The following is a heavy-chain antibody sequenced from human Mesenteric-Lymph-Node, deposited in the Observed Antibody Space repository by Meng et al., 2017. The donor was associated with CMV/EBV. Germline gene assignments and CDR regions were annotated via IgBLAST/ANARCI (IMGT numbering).Heavy chain of an antibody. J-gene: IGHJ4*02. CDR2: ISGSGGST. CDR3: AKVRGPLAY. V-gene: IGHV3-23*01. CDR1: GFSVTYNF. D-gene: IGHD6-13*01. Sequence: GESLKISCAASGFSVTYNFMTWVRQAPGKGLEWVSAISGSGGSTYYADSVKGRFTISRDNSKNTLYLQMNSLRAEDTAVYYCAKVRGPLAYWGQGTLVTVSS.